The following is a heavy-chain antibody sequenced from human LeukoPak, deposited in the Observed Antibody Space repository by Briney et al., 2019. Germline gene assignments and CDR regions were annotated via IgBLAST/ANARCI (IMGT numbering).Heavy chain of an antibody. Sequence: GGSLRLSCAASGFTFSDYAMPWVRQTPGKGLEWVAVTSSDGSQKYYTDSVKGRFSISRDSSENTLHLQMNSLRAEDTALYYCARSYSTSWHNFDYWGQGTLVTVSS. CDR3: ARSYSTSWHNFDY. CDR1: GFTFSDYA. CDR2: TSSDGSQK. V-gene: IGHV3-30-3*01. J-gene: IGHJ4*02. D-gene: IGHD2-2*01.